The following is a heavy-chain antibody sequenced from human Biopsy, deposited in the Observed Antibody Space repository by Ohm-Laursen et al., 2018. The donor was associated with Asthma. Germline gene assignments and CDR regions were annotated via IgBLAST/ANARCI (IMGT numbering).Heavy chain of an antibody. D-gene: IGHD6-19*01. CDR2: ISYDGRTT. V-gene: IGHV3-30*03. CDR1: GFAFSQYG. J-gene: IGHJ6*02. Sequence: SLRLFCAASGFAFSQYGMHWVRQAPGQGLEWVAVISYDGRTTYYAGSVEGRLTISRDNAKNTLSLQMNSLSAADTAVYYCARAYSSGWTRGMDVWGQGTTVIVSS. CDR3: ARAYSSGWTRGMDV.